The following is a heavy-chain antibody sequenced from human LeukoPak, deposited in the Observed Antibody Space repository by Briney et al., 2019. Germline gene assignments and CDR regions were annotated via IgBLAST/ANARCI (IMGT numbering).Heavy chain of an antibody. CDR2: ISYDGSNK. J-gene: IGHJ6*02. D-gene: IGHD6-13*01. CDR3: ARDGSARGIYGMDV. Sequence: PGGSLRLSCAASGFTFSTYAMHWVRQAPGKGLEWVAVISYDGSNKYYADSVKGRFTISRDNSKNTLYLQMNSLRAEDTAVYYCARDGSARGIYGMDVWGQGTTVTVSS. CDR1: GFTFSTYA. V-gene: IGHV3-30-3*01.